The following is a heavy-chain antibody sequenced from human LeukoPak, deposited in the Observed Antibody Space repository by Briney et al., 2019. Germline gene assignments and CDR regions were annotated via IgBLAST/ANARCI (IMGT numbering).Heavy chain of an antibody. J-gene: IGHJ5*02. Sequence: SVKVSCKASGYTFTSYYMHWVRQAPGQGLEWMGGIIPIFGTANYAQKFQGRVTITADESTSTAYMELSSLRSEDTAVYYCARGQIVVVPAAMGYGWFDPWGQGTLVTVSS. CDR3: ARGQIVVVPAAMGYGWFDP. CDR2: IIPIFGTA. V-gene: IGHV1-69*13. D-gene: IGHD2-2*01. CDR1: GYTFTSYY.